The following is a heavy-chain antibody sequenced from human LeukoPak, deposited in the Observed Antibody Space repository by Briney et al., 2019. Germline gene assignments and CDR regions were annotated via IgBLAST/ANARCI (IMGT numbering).Heavy chain of an antibody. Sequence: GGSLRLSCAASGFTFSDYYMSWIRQAPGKGLEWVSYISSSGSTIYYADSVKGRFTISRDNAKNSLYLQMNSLRAEDTAVYYCARDYSGGSWKGIAAAPGWFDPWGQGTLVTVSS. CDR1: GFTFSDYY. CDR2: ISSSGSTI. V-gene: IGHV3-11*04. J-gene: IGHJ5*02. D-gene: IGHD6-13*01. CDR3: ARDYSGGSWKGIAAAPGWFDP.